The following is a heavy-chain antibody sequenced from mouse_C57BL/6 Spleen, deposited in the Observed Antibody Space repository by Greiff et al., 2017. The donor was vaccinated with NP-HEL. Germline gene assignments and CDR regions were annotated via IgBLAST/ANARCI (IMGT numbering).Heavy chain of an antibody. Sequence: VQLQQSGPVLVKPGASVKMSCKASGYTFTDYYMNWVKQSHGKSLEWIGVINPYNGGTSYNQKFKGKATLTVDKSSSTAYMELNSLTSEDSAVYYCAREGDFYYYGSRDYWGQGTTLTVSS. CDR1: GYTFTDYY. CDR2: INPYNGGT. CDR3: AREGDFYYYGSRDY. V-gene: IGHV1-19*01. J-gene: IGHJ2*01. D-gene: IGHD1-1*01.